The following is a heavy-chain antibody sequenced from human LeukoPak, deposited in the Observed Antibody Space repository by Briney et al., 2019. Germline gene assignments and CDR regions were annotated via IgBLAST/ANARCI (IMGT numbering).Heavy chain of an antibody. CDR3: ARGSVPLYYYGSGRAAFDI. D-gene: IGHD3-10*01. V-gene: IGHV4-30-2*01. CDR2: IYHSGST. J-gene: IGHJ3*02. CDR1: GGSISSGGYS. Sequence: SETLSLTCAVSGGSISSGGYSWSWIRQPPGKGLEWIGYIYHSGSTYYNPSLKSRVTISVDRSKNQFSLKLSSVTAADTAVYYCARGSVPLYYYGSGRAAFDIWGQGTMVTVSS.